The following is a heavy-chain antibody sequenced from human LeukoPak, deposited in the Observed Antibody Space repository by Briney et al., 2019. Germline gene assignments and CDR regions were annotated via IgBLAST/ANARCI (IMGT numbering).Heavy chain of an antibody. Sequence: PGGSLRPSCAASGFIFSSYAMSWVRQAPGKGLEWVSAISGSGGSTYYADSVKGRFTIYIDNYKNTLYLQMNSLRAEDTAVYYCAKLSYGDYARGYVLTYFDYWGQGTLVTVSS. CDR2: ISGSGGST. J-gene: IGHJ4*02. CDR3: AKLSYGDYARGYVLTYFDY. D-gene: IGHD4-17*01. V-gene: IGHV3-23*01. CDR1: GFIFSSYA.